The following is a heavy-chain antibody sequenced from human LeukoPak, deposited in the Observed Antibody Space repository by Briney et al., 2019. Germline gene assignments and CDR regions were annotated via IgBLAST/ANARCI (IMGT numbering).Heavy chain of an antibody. V-gene: IGHV4-61*01. CDR1: GGSVSSGSYY. J-gene: IGHJ4*02. CDR3: ARGARGYSYG. Sequence: SETLSLTCTVSGGSVSSGSYYWSWIRQPPGKGLEWIGYIYNSGSANYNPSLKSRVTTSVDTSKNQFSLKLSSVTAADTAVYYCARGARGYSYGWGQGTLVTVSS. D-gene: IGHD5-18*01. CDR2: IYNSGSA.